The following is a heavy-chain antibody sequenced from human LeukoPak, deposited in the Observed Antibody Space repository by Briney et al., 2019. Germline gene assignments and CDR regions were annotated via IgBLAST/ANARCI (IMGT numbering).Heavy chain of an antibody. V-gene: IGHV1-8*03. Sequence: ASVKVSCKASGYTFTSYDIIWVRQATGQGLEWVGWVKPNSGNTGYEQKFQGRVTITRNTSVSTAYMELSSLISEDTAVYYCARYYGSGGLDYWGQGTLVTVSS. CDR2: VKPNSGNT. CDR3: ARYYGSGGLDY. CDR1: GYTFTSYD. J-gene: IGHJ4*02. D-gene: IGHD3-10*01.